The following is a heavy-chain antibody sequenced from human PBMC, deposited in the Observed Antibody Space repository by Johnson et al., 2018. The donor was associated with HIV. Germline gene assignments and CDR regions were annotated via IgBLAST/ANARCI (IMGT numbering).Heavy chain of an antibody. J-gene: IGHJ3*01. CDR3: ARGGSEYNSPLGVGYAFDV. CDR2: ISYDGSKI. Sequence: QVQLVESGGGVVQPGRTLRLSCAASGFPFSNFAMHWVRQAPGKGLEWVAIISYDGSKIFYADSVKGRFTISRDNSKNTLFLQMNSLRAEDTALYYVARGGSEYNSPLGVGYAFDVWGQGTMVTVSS. CDR1: GFPFSNFA. V-gene: IGHV3-30*04. D-gene: IGHD6-6*01.